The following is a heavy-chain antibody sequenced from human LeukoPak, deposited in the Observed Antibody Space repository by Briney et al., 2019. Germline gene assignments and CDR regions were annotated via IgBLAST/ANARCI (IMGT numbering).Heavy chain of an antibody. Sequence: PGGSLRLSCAASGFTFSSYGMHWVRQAPGKGLEWVAVISYDGSNKYYADSVTGRFTISRDNSKNTLYLQMNSLRAEDTAVYYCAKEGYYDSSGYYFDYWGQGTLVTVSS. J-gene: IGHJ4*02. D-gene: IGHD3-22*01. CDR2: ISYDGSNK. V-gene: IGHV3-30*18. CDR3: AKEGYYDSSGYYFDY. CDR1: GFTFSSYG.